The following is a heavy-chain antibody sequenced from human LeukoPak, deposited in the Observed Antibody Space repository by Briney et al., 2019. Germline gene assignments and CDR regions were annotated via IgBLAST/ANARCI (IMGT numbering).Heavy chain of an antibody. CDR2: ISSSSSTI. CDR3: ARGVRVAAFFDY. CDR1: GFTFSSYE. J-gene: IGHJ4*02. V-gene: IGHV3-48*02. D-gene: IGHD2-15*01. Sequence: VGSLRLSCAASGFTFSSYEMHWVRQAPGKGLEWVSYISSSSSTIYYADSVQGRFTISRDNAKNSVYLQMNSLRDEDTAVYYCARGVRVAAFFDYWGQGTLVNVSS.